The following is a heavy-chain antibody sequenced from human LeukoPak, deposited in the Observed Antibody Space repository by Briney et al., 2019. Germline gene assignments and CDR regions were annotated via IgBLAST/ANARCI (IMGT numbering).Heavy chain of an antibody. Sequence: NASETLSLTCTVSGGSVSSGSYYWSWIRQPPGKGLEWIGYIYYSGSTNYNPSLKSRVTISVDTSKNQFSLKLSSVTAADTAVYYCARGRNDILTGYLDAFGIWGQGTMVTVSS. V-gene: IGHV4-61*01. J-gene: IGHJ3*02. D-gene: IGHD3-9*01. CDR2: IYYSGST. CDR1: GGSVSSGSYY. CDR3: ARGRNDILTGYLDAFGI.